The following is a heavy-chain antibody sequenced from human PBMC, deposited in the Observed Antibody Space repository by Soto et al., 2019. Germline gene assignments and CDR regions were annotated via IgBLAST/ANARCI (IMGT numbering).Heavy chain of an antibody. CDR2: MNPNSGNT. J-gene: IGHJ6*02. Sequence: AASVKVSCKASGYTFTSYDINWVRQATGQGLEWMGWMNPNSGNTGYAQKFQGRVTMTRNTSISTAYMELSSLRSEDTAVYYCARGRMYYYDSSCYYYPYYYYGMDVWGQGTTVTVSS. CDR1: GYTFTSYD. V-gene: IGHV1-8*01. D-gene: IGHD3-22*01. CDR3: ARGRMYYYDSSCYYYPYYYYGMDV.